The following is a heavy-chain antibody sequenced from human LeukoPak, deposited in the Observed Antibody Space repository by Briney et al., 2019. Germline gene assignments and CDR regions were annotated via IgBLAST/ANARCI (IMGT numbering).Heavy chain of an antibody. D-gene: IGHD2-2*02. CDR3: ATYPAAIRYYFDY. CDR2: ISSSSTI. CDR1: GFTFSSYW. J-gene: IGHJ4*02. V-gene: IGHV3-48*01. Sequence: GGSLRLSCAASGFTFSSYWMSWFRQAPGKGLEWVSYISSSSTIYYADSVKGRFTISRDNAKNSLYLQMNSLRAEDTAVYYCATYPAAIRYYFDYWGQGTLVTVSS.